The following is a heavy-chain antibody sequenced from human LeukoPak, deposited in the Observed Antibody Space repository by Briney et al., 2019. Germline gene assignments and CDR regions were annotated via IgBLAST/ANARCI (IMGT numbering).Heavy chain of an antibody. D-gene: IGHD6-13*01. Sequence: PGGSLRLSCAASGFTFSTYNIHWVRQAPGKGLEWVAVISYDGRNKYYADSVKGRFTISRDNSKNTLYLQMNSLRAEDTAVYYCAKDRRIAAAGTNYFDYWGQGTLVTVSS. CDR2: ISYDGRNK. CDR3: AKDRRIAAAGTNYFDY. J-gene: IGHJ4*02. CDR1: GFTFSTYN. V-gene: IGHV3-30*18.